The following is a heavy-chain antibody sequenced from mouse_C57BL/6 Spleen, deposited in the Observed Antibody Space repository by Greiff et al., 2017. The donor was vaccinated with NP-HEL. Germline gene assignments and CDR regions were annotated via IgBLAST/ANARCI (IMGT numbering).Heavy chain of an antibody. V-gene: IGHV1-80*01. Sequence: QVQLKESGAELVKPGASVKISCKASGYAFSSYWMNWVKQRPGKGLEWIGQIYPGDGDTNYNGKFKGKATLTADKSSSTAYMQLSSLTSEDSAVYFCARSDTTVVAPGYFDVWGTGTTVTVSS. CDR3: ARSDTTVVAPGYFDV. D-gene: IGHD1-1*01. CDR2: IYPGDGDT. J-gene: IGHJ1*03. CDR1: GYAFSSYW.